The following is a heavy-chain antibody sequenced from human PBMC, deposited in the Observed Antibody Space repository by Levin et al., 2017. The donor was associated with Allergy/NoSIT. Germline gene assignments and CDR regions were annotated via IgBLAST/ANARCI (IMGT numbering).Heavy chain of an antibody. Sequence: SETLSLTCAVSGGSISSSNWWSWVRQPPGKGLEWIGEIYHSGSTNYNPSLKSRVTISVDKSKNQFSLKLSSVTAADTAVYYCASFKKYGDWRKVFYMDVWGKGTTVTVSS. CDR1: GGSISSSNW. D-gene: IGHD4-17*01. CDR2: IYHSGST. J-gene: IGHJ6*03. V-gene: IGHV4-4*02. CDR3: ASFKKYGDWRKVFYMDV.